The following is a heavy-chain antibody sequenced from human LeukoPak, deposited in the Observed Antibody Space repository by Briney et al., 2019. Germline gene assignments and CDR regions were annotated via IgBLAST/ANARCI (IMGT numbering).Heavy chain of an antibody. J-gene: IGHJ4*02. D-gene: IGHD2-2*01. V-gene: IGHV1-2*06. CDR3: ARDVGYCRSTSCHDVGDY. CDR1: GYTFTGYY. Sequence: ASVKVSCKASGYTFTGYYMHWVRQAPGQGLEWMGRINPNSGGTNYAQKFQGRVPMTRDTSISTAYMELSRLRSDDTAVYYCARDVGYCRSTSCHDVGDYWGQGTLVTVSS. CDR2: INPNSGGT.